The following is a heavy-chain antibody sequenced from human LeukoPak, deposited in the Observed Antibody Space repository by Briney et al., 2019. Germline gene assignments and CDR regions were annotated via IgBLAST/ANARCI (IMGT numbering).Heavy chain of an antibody. CDR2: IRYDGSNE. J-gene: IGHJ4*02. D-gene: IGHD5-18*01. V-gene: IGHV3-30*02. CDR3: AKAGPGYTEPSSVHY. CDR1: GFPFSNSG. Sequence: GGSLRLSCAASGFPFSNSGMHWVRQAPGKGLEWVAFIRYDGSNEIYADSVKGRFTISRDNSKNTLYLQIDSLRAEDTAVFYCAKAGPGYTEPSSVHYWDQGTLVTVSS.